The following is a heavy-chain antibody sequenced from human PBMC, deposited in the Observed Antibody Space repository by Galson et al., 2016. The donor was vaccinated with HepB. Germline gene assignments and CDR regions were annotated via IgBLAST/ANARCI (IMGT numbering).Heavy chain of an antibody. CDR2: IFHSGDT. Sequence: SLRLSCAASGFTFNNAWMHWVRQAPGKGLEWLGEIFHSGDTNYNPSFKSRATLSVDESKNQFPLRLTSMTAAATAVYFCARDCSGGDCHPTGGYDVFDVWSQGTMVPVAS. J-gene: IGHJ3*01. CDR1: GFTFNNAW. D-gene: IGHD2-21*02. CDR3: ARDCSGGDCHPTGGYDVFDV. V-gene: IGHV4-4*01.